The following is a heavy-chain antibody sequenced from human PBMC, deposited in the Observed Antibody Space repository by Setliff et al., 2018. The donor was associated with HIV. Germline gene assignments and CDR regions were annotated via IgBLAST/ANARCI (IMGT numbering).Heavy chain of an antibody. Sequence: SETLSLTCTVSGGSISSGGYYWSWIRQHPGKGLEWIGYIYYSGRTYYNPSLKSRVTITVDTSEIQFSLKLSSVTAADTAVYYCARYCGGDCYPSAYYMDVWGKGTTVTAP. CDR2: IYYSGRT. CDR3: ARYCGGDCYPSAYYMDV. D-gene: IGHD2-21*01. CDR1: GGSISSGGYY. J-gene: IGHJ6*03. V-gene: IGHV4-31*03.